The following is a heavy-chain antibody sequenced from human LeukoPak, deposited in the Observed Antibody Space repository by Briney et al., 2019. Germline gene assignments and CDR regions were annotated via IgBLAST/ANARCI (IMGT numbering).Heavy chain of an antibody. CDR2: IYYSGST. V-gene: IGHV4-59*01. J-gene: IGHJ4*02. Sequence: PSETLSLTCTVSGGSISSYYWSWIRQPPGEGLECIGYIYYSGSTNYNPSLKSRVTISVDTSKNQFSLKLSSVTAADTAVYYCARGGNFWSGPLGPPDYWGQGTLVTVSS. CDR3: ARGGNFWSGPLGPPDY. D-gene: IGHD3-3*01. CDR1: GGSISSYY.